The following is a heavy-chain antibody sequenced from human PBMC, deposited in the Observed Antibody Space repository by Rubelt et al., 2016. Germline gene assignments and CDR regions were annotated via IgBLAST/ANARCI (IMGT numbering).Heavy chain of an antibody. CDR3: ARYLGIEGDFDY. V-gene: IGHV1-2*06. J-gene: IGHJ4*02. D-gene: IGHD7-27*01. Sequence: APGQGLEWMGRINPNSGGTNYAQKFQGRVTMTRDTSISTAYMELSRLRSDDTAVYHCARYLGIEGDFDYWGQGTLVTVSS. CDR2: INPNSGGT.